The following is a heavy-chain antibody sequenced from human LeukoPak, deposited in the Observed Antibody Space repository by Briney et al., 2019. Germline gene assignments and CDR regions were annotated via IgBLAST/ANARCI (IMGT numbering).Heavy chain of an antibody. D-gene: IGHD3-22*01. CDR1: AGSISSYY. J-gene: IGHJ6*02. CDR2: IYYSGST. Sequence: SETLSLTCTVSAGSISSYYWTWIRQPPGKGLEWIGYIYYSGSTNYNPSLKSRVTISVDTSKNQFSLKLSSVTAADTAVYYCARVRTDRFDSSGYRHYYYYGMDVWGQGTTVTVSS. CDR3: ARVRTDRFDSSGYRHYYYYGMDV. V-gene: IGHV4-59*01.